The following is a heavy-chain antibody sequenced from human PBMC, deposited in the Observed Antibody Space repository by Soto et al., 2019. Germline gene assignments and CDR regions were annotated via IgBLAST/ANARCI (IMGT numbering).Heavy chain of an antibody. J-gene: IGHJ4*02. CDR3: ARGRGSSSWYFYGLPHSVNSSDY. CDR2: ISAYNGNT. V-gene: IGHV1-18*01. CDR1: GYTFTIYG. D-gene: IGHD6-13*01. Sequence: ASVNVSCKASGYTFTIYGISWVLQAPGQGLEWMGWISAYNGNTNYAQKLQGRVTMTTDTSTSTAYMELRSLRSDDTAVYYCARGRGSSSWYFYGLPHSVNSSDYRGPGTLLTLSS.